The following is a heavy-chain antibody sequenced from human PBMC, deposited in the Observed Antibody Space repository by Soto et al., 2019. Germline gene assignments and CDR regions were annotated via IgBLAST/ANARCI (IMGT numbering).Heavy chain of an antibody. Sequence: QVQLVQSGAEVKKPGSSVKVSCKASGGTFSSYTISWVRQAPGQGLEWMGRIIPILGKPNYAQKFKGRINPHLGIANYAQKFQGRVTITADKSTSTAYMELSSLRSEDTAVYYCARTYRGAYYDSLNFDYWGQGTLVTVSS. CDR3: ARTYRGAYYDSLNFDY. CDR1: GGTFSSYT. CDR2: IIPILGKP. V-gene: IGHV1-69*02. J-gene: IGHJ4*02. D-gene: IGHD3-22*01.